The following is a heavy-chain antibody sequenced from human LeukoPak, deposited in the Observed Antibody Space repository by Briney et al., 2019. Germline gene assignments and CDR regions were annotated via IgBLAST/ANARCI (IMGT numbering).Heavy chain of an antibody. CDR1: GFTVSTNY. V-gene: IGHV3-66*01. Sequence: GGSLRLSCVVSGFTVSTNYMTWVRQAPGKGLEWVSLIYSGSGTSYADSVKGRFTISRDISKNTLFLQMNSLRAEDTAVYYCASLAGYYGSGRDDYWGQGTLVTVSS. D-gene: IGHD3-10*01. CDR3: ASLAGYYGSGRDDY. CDR2: IYSGSGT. J-gene: IGHJ4*02.